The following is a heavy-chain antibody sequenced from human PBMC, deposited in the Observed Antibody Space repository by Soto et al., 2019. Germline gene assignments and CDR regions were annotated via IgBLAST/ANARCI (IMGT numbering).Heavy chain of an antibody. CDR3: AKSHMAGVVVTAPIVY. CDR1: GFTFSSYA. CDR2: ISGSGDST. J-gene: IGHJ4*02. Sequence: GGSLRLSCASSGFTFSSYALTLVRQAPGKGLEWVSAISGSGDSTYYADSVKGRFTISRDNSKNTLYLQMNSLRAEDTAVYYCAKSHMAGVVVTAPIVYWGQGTLVTVSS. V-gene: IGHV3-23*01. D-gene: IGHD2-21*02.